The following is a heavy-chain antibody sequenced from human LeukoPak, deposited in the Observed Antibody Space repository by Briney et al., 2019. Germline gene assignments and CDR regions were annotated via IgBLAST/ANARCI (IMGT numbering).Heavy chain of an antibody. Sequence: GGSLRLSCAASGFTSSSYAMSWVRQAPGKGLEWVSASSGSGGSTYYADSVKGRFTISRDNSKNTLYLQMNSLRAEDTAVYYCAKDYDILSGQNWFDPWGQGTLVTVSS. D-gene: IGHD3-9*01. CDR3: AKDYDILSGQNWFDP. CDR2: SSGSGGST. CDR1: GFTSSSYA. J-gene: IGHJ5*02. V-gene: IGHV3-23*01.